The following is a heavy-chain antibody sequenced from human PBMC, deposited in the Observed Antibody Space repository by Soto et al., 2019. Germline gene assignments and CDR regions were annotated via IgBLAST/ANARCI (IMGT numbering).Heavy chain of an antibody. V-gene: IGHV1-46*01. CDR3: ARDFTTIFGVVIVRYGMDV. CDR1: GYTFTSYY. Sequence: SVKVSCKASGYTFTSYYMHWVRQAPGQGLEWMGIINPSGGSTSYAQKFQGRVTMTRDTSTSTVYMELSSLRSEDTAVYYCARDFTTIFGVVIVRYGMDVWGQGTTVTVSS. D-gene: IGHD3-3*01. J-gene: IGHJ6*02. CDR2: INPSGGST.